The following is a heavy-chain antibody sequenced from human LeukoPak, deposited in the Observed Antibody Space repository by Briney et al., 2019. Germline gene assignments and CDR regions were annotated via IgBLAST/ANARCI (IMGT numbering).Heavy chain of an antibody. CDR2: IYSSGCT. CDR1: GFTVSSNY. Sequence: GGSLRLSCAASGFTVSSNYMSWVRQAPGKGLEWVSAIYSSGCTYYADSVKARLAISRVNSKNKLYLQMNSLRAEDTAVYYCARDPRLITMVRGDHYGMDVWGQGTTVTVSS. CDR3: ARDPRLITMVRGDHYGMDV. V-gene: IGHV3-66*01. D-gene: IGHD3-10*01. J-gene: IGHJ6*02.